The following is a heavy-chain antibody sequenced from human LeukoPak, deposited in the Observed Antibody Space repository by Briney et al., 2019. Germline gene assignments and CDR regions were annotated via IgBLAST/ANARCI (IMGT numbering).Heavy chain of an antibody. CDR2: IKQDGSEK. Sequence: PGGSLRLSCAASGFTFSSYWMSWVRQAPGKGLEWVANIKQDGSEKYYVDSVKGRFTNSRDNAKNSLYLQMNSLRAEDTAVYYCARDEGGDGPQLGGYFDYWGQGTLVTVSS. D-gene: IGHD5-24*01. CDR1: GFTFSSYW. J-gene: IGHJ4*02. V-gene: IGHV3-7*01. CDR3: ARDEGGDGPQLGGYFDY.